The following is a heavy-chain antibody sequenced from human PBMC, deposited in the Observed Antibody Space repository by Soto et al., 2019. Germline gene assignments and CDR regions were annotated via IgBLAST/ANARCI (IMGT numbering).Heavy chain of an antibody. CDR1: GFTFSSYA. D-gene: IGHD3-22*01. V-gene: IGHV3-23*01. CDR3: AKAAYYYDSSGYGA. J-gene: IGHJ5*02. Sequence: LRLSCAASGFTFSSYAMSWVRQAPGKGLEWVSAISGSGGSTYYADSVKGRFTISRDNSKNTLYLQMNSLRAEDTAAYYCAKAAYYYDSSGYGAWGQGTLVTVSS. CDR2: ISGSGGST.